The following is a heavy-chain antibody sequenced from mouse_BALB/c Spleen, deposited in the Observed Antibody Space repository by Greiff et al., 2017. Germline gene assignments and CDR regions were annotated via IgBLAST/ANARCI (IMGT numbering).Heavy chain of an antibody. D-gene: IGHD2-3*01. V-gene: IGHV5-12-2*01. CDR3: AREAGWLTYYCDD. J-gene: IGHJ2*01. CDR1: GFTFSSYT. Sequence: EVPRVESGGGLVQPGGSLKLSCAASGFTFSSYTMSWVRQTPEKRLEWVAYISNGGGSTYYPDTVKGRFTISRDNAKNTLYLQMSSLKSEDTAMYYCAREAGWLTYYCDDWGQGTTLTVSS. CDR2: ISNGGGST.